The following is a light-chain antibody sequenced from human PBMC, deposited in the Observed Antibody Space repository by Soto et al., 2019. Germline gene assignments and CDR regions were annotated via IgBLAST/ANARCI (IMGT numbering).Light chain of an antibody. V-gene: IGLV2-11*01. Sequence: QSVQSHSRSVCWSPGQSVTISCTGTSSDVGGYNYVSWYQQHPGKAPKLMIYDVSKRPSGVPDRFSGSKSGNTASLTISGLHAEDEADYYCCSYAGSYNFVVFGGGTKVTVL. CDR3: CSYAGSYNFVV. CDR1: SSDVGGYNY. J-gene: IGLJ2*01. CDR2: DVS.